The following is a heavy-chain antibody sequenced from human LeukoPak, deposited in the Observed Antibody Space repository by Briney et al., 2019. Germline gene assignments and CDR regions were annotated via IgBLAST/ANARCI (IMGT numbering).Heavy chain of an antibody. D-gene: IGHD2-8*02. Sequence: SQTLSLXCTVSGGSISSGDYYWSWIRQPPGKGPEWIGYIYYSGSTYYNPSLKSRVTISVDTSKNQFSLKLSSVTAADTAVYYCARALTDGAFDIWGQGTMVTVSS. J-gene: IGHJ3*02. CDR3: ARALTDGAFDI. CDR2: IYYSGST. CDR1: GGSISSGDYY. V-gene: IGHV4-30-4*08.